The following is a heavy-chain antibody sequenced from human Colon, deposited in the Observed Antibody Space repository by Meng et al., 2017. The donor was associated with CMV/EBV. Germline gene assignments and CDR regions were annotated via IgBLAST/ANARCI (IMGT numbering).Heavy chain of an antibody. Sequence: VPLVQSGAEVKKPGASVKVSCKASGYTFTDNYMHWVRQAPGQGLEWMGWINPNSGGTNYAQKFQGRVTMTRDTSISTAYMELSRLRSDDTAVYYCARGKNYYDSSGYRKGLDYWGQGTLVTVSS. CDR3: ARGKNYYDSSGYRKGLDY. J-gene: IGHJ4*02. V-gene: IGHV1-2*02. CDR1: GYTFTDNY. CDR2: INPNSGGT. D-gene: IGHD3-22*01.